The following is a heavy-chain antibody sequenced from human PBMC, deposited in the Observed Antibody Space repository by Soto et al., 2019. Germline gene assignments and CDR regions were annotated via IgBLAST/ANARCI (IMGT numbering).Heavy chain of an antibody. J-gene: IGHJ4*02. CDR1: GGSISSGY. CDR2: IHYSGST. V-gene: IGHV4-59*01. D-gene: IGHD5-12*01. Sequence: QVQLQESGPGLVRPSETLSLPCTVSGGSISSGYWSWIRQPPGKGLEWIWHIHYSGSTTYNPSLTRRVTISIDTSKNHLSLKRTSVSAADTAVYYCTRGGGWLPDVWGQGTLVSGSS. CDR3: TRGGGWLPDV.